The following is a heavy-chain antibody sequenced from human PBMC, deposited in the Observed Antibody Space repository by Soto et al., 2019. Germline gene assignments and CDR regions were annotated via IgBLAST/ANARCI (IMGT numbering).Heavy chain of an antibody. CDR3: ARDASHQLQVYYYGMDV. Sequence: HPGGSLRLSCAASGFTFSSYAMHWVRQAPGKGLEWVAVISYDGSNKYYADSVKGRFTISRDNSKNTLYLQMNSLRAEDTAVYYCARDASHQLQVYYYGMDVWGQGTTVTVSS. J-gene: IGHJ6*02. D-gene: IGHD2-2*01. CDR1: GFTFSSYA. V-gene: IGHV3-30-3*01. CDR2: ISYDGSNK.